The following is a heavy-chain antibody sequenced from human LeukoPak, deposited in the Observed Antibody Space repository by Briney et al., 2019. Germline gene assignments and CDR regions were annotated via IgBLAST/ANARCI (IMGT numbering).Heavy chain of an antibody. J-gene: IGHJ6*03. CDR2: ISASGHYT. CDR1: GFTFANSA. V-gene: IGHV3-23*01. Sequence: GGSLRLSCAVSGFTFANSAMSWVRQAPGKGLEWISGISASGHYTYTADSLKGRFTISRDNSKNTLYLRMNSLRAEDTALYYCAKDGSWGDYQFYFYIDVWGKGTTVTVSS. D-gene: IGHD3-16*01. CDR3: AKDGSWGDYQFYFYIDV.